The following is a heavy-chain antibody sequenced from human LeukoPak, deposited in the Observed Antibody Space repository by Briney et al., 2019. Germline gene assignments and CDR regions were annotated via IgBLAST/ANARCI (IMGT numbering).Heavy chain of an antibody. J-gene: IGHJ6*04. CDR3: ARDLGITGTPCLDV. CDR2: TYYRSKCYN. Sequence: SRTLSLTFAISGDSVSINSAAWNWLRQSPSRGLEWLGRTYYRSKCYNDYAVSVKSRITINPDTSKNQFSLHLNSVTPDDTAVYYCARDLGITGTPCLDVWGKGTTVTVSS. V-gene: IGHV6-1*01. D-gene: IGHD1-7*01. CDR1: GDSVSINSAA.